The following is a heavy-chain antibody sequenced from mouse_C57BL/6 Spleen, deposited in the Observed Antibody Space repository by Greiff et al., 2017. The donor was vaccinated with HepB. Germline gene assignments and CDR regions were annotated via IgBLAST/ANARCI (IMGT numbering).Heavy chain of an antibody. CDR3: ARRFYYGNYVNAMDY. CDR1: GYAFSSSW. V-gene: IGHV1-82*01. J-gene: IGHJ4*01. D-gene: IGHD2-1*01. Sequence: QVHVKQSGPELVKPGASVKISCKASGYAFSSSWMNWVKQRPGKGLEWIGRIYPGDGDTNYNGKFKGKATLTADKSSSTAYMQLSSLTSEDSAVYFCARRFYYGNYVNAMDYWGQGTSVTVSS. CDR2: IYPGDGDT.